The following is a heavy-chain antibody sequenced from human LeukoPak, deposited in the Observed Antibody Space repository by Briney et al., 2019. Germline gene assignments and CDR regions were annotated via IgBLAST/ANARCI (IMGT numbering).Heavy chain of an antibody. CDR2: IIPIFGTT. V-gene: IGHV1-69*06. CDR1: GGTFNSYA. Sequence: GASVKVSCKASGGTFNSYAISWVRQAPGQGLEWMGGIIPIFGTTNYARKFRGRVTLTADKSTRTAYMELRSLRSDDTAVYYCARDVQSGAWQYSFDYWGQGTLVTVSS. D-gene: IGHD4-17*01. J-gene: IGHJ4*02. CDR3: ARDVQSGAWQYSFDY.